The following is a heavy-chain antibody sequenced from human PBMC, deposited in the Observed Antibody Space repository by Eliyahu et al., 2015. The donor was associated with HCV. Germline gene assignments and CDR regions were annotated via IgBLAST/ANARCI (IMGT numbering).Heavy chain of an antibody. CDR1: XGXISSYY. J-gene: IGHJ4*02. D-gene: IGHD4-11*01. Sequence: QVQLQESGPGLVKPSETLSLTCTVXXGXISSYYWSWIRQPPGKGLEWIGYIYYSGSTNYNPSLKSRVTISVDTSKNQFSLKLSSVTAADTAVYYCASGGGYSNYPVDYFDYWGQGTLVTVSS. CDR3: ASGGGYSNYPVDYFDY. V-gene: IGHV4-59*01. CDR2: IYYSGST.